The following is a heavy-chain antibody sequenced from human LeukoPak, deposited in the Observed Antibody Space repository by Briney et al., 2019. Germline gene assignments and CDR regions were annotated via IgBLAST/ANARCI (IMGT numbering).Heavy chain of an antibody. CDR2: ISAYNGNT. CDR1: GYTFTTYG. D-gene: IGHD3-3*02. Sequence: ASVKVSCKASGYTFTTYGFSWVRQAPGQGLEWMGWISAYNGNTHYAQKLQDRVTMTTDTSTTTAYMELRSLRSDDTAVYYCAREVRGGTFDIWGKGTTVTISS. J-gene: IGHJ6*04. V-gene: IGHV1-18*01. CDR3: AREVRGGTFDI.